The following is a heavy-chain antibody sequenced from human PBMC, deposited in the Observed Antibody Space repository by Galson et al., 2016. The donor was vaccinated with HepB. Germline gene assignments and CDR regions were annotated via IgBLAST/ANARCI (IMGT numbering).Heavy chain of an antibody. D-gene: IGHD6-13*01. CDR3: ARRGTADAFDM. CDR2: IFPGDSDT. J-gene: IGHJ3*02. Sequence: QSGAEVKKPGESLKISCKGSGYSFTTYWIGWVRQKPGKGLEWMGIIFPGDSDTKYSPSFQGQVTISGDKSISTAYLQWSSLKASDTAMYYCARRGTADAFDMWGQGAMVTVSS. CDR1: GYSFTTYW. V-gene: IGHV5-51*01.